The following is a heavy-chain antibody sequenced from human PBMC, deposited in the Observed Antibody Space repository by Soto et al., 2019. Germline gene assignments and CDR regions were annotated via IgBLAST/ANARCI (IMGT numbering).Heavy chain of an antibody. CDR3: ARDGGLIEECSGGSCYSPY. CDR2: INPSGGST. V-gene: IGHV1-46*01. D-gene: IGHD2-15*01. J-gene: IGHJ4*02. Sequence: QVQLVQSGAEVKKPGASVKVSCKASGYTFTSYYMHWVRQAPGQGLEWMGIINPSGGSTSYAQKFQGRVTMTRDTSTSTVYMELSSLRSDDTAVYYCARDGGLIEECSGGSCYSPYWGQGTLVTVSS. CDR1: GYTFTSYY.